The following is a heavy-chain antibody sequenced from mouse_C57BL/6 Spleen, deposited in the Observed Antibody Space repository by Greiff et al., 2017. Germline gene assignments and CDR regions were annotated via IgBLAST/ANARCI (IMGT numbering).Heavy chain of an antibody. J-gene: IGHJ1*03. V-gene: IGHV1-18*01. CDR3: ARRTYGSSLNWYFDV. Sequence: VQLQQSGPELVKPGASVKIPCKASGYTFTDYNMDWVKQSHGKSLEWIGDINPNNGGTIYNQKFKGKATLTVDKSSSTAYMELRSLTSEDTAVYYCARRTYGSSLNWYFDVWGTGTTVTVSS. CDR2: INPNNGGT. CDR1: GYTFTDYN. D-gene: IGHD1-1*01.